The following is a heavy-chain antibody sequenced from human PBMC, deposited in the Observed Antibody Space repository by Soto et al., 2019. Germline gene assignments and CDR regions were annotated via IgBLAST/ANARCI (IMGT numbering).Heavy chain of an antibody. J-gene: IGHJ6*02. CDR1: GGTFSSYG. CDR2: IWYDGSNK. V-gene: IGHV3-33*01. CDR3: ARDLAIFGVVTPYYGMDV. Sequence: GRSLRLSCAASGGTFSSYGMHWGRQAPGKGLEWVAVIWYDGSNKYYADSVKGRFTISRDNSKNTLYLQMNSLRAEDTAVYYCARDLAIFGVVTPYYGMDVWGQGT. D-gene: IGHD3-3*01.